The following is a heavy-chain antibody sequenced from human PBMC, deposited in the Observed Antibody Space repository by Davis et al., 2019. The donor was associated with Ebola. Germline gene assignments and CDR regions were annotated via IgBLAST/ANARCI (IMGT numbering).Heavy chain of an antibody. V-gene: IGHV4-61*01. CDR3: ARDEAGFEHFRT. CDR2: IFYTGST. Sequence: PSEPLSPPCTFPGGSVSSGNYYWNWIRQRPGKGLEWIGYIFYTGSTNYNPSLKSPATISVDTSKNQFSLKLTSVTAADTAVYFCARDEAGFEHFRTWGQGTLVTVSS. J-gene: IGHJ1*01. CDR1: GGSVSSGNYY. D-gene: IGHD3-9*01.